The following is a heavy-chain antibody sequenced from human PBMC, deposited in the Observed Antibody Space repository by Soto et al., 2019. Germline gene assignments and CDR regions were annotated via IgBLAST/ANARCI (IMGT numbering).Heavy chain of an antibody. V-gene: IGHV4-39*01. J-gene: IGHJ5*02. Sequence: TSETLSLTCTVSGGSISSTSDHWGWIRQPPGKGLEWIGSISYSGSTYYNPSLKSRVTISVDTSKNQFSLKLNSVTTADTAVYYCARRSSGSGSSWYSGNWFDPWGQGTLVTVSS. CDR3: ARRSSGSGSSWYSGNWFDP. D-gene: IGHD6-13*01. CDR2: ISYSGST. CDR1: GGSISSTSDH.